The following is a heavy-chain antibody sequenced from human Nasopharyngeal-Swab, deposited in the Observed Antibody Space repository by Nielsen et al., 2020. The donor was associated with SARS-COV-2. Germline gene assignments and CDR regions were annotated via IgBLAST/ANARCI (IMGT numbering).Heavy chain of an antibody. CDR2: IKSKTDGGTT. Sequence: GGSLRLSCAASGFTFSNAWMSWVRQAPGKGLEWVGRIKSKTDGGTTDYAAPVKGRFTISRDDSKNTLYLQMNSLKTEDTAVYYCTSQYYDFWSGHFDYWGQGTLVTVSS. D-gene: IGHD3-3*01. V-gene: IGHV3-15*01. J-gene: IGHJ4*02. CDR1: GFTFSNAW. CDR3: TSQYYDFWSGHFDY.